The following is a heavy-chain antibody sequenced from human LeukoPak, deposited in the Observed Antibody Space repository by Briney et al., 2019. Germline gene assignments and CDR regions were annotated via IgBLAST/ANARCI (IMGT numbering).Heavy chain of an antibody. CDR1: GFTLSSYA. CDR3: ARRAGIYSHPYDY. J-gene: IGHJ4*02. D-gene: IGHD1-14*01. V-gene: IGHV3-53*01. Sequence: GGSLRLSCAASGFTLSSYAMSWVRQAPGKGLEWVSFIYSDGSTYYADSVRGRFTISRDNSKNTLFPQMNSLRAEDTAVYYCARRAGIYSHPYDYWGQGTLVTVSS. CDR2: IYSDGST.